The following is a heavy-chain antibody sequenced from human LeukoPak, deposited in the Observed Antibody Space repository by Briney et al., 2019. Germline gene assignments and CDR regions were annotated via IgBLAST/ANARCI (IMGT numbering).Heavy chain of an antibody. V-gene: IGHV4-39*01. CDR3: ARQGGYGSGVNWFDP. D-gene: IGHD3-10*01. J-gene: IGHJ5*02. CDR2: IYYSGST. Sequence: PSETLSLTCTVSGGSISSSSYYWGWIRQPPGKGLEWIGSIYYSGSTYYNPSLKSRVTISVDTSKSQFSLKLSSVTAADTAVYYCARQGGYGSGVNWFDPWGQGTLVTVSS. CDR1: GGSISSSSYY.